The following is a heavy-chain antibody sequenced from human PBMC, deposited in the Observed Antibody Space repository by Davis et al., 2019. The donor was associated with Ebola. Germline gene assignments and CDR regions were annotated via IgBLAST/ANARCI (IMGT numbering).Heavy chain of an antibody. D-gene: IGHD6-19*01. CDR3: AKYNSGYIDY. CDR2: TYYRSKWYN. J-gene: IGHJ4*02. Sequence: HSQTLSLTCAISGDSVSSSIATWNWIRQSPSRGLEWLGRTYYRSKWYNEYAVSVKSRITINPDTSKNQFSLLLNSVTPEDTALYYCAKYNSGYIDYWDQGTQVTVSS. CDR1: GDSVSSSIAT. V-gene: IGHV6-1*01.